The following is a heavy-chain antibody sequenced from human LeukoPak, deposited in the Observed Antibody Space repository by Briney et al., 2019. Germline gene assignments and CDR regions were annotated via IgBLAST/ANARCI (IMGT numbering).Heavy chain of an antibody. D-gene: IGHD1-26*01. Sequence: PSETLSLTGTVSGYSNTSGYYWGWIRQPPGKGLEWIGYIYYSGSTNYNPSLKSRVNISVDTSKKQFSLKLSSVTAADTAVYYCARRVGSYFDYWGQGTLVTVSS. V-gene: IGHV4-59*08. CDR2: IYYSGST. J-gene: IGHJ4*02. CDR3: ARRVGSYFDY. CDR1: GYSNTSGYY.